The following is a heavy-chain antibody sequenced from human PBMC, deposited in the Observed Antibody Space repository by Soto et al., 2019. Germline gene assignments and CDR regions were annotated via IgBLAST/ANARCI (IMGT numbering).Heavy chain of an antibody. J-gene: IGHJ6*02. V-gene: IGHV3-33*08. CDR1: GDSVSSYG. D-gene: IGHD3-10*01. CDR2: IWYDGSNK. Sequence: LTSAISGDSVSSYGMHWVRQAPGKGLEWVAVIWYDGSNKYYADSVKGRFTISRDNSKNTLYLQMNSLRAEDTAVYYCARDGYYYGSGSYSQFTEYYYYYGMDVWGQGTTVTVSS. CDR3: ARDGYYYGSGSYSQFTEYYYYYGMDV.